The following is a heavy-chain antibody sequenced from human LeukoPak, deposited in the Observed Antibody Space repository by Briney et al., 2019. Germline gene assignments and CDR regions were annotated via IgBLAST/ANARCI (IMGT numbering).Heavy chain of an antibody. J-gene: IGHJ4*02. CDR1: GYTFTSYD. CDR3: SRRHGRCSDGSCHYPYY. V-gene: IGHV1-8*01. D-gene: IGHD2-15*01. Sequence: ASVKVSCKASGYTFTSYDINWVRQATGQGLEWMGWMNPNSGNTGYAQKFQGRGTMTRNSSITTAYMELSSLRSEDTAVYYCSRRHGRCSDGSCHYPYYWGQGTLVTVSS. CDR2: MNPNSGNT.